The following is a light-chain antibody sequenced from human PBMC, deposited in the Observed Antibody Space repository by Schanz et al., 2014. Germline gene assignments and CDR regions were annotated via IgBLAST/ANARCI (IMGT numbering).Light chain of an antibody. CDR3: SSYGGSHNYV. Sequence: QSALTQPRSVSGSPGQSVTISCTGTSSDVGGYNYVSWYQQHPGKAPKLMIHDVTERPSGVSNRFSGSKSGNTASLTVSGLQAEDEADYYCSSYGGSHNYVFGTGTKLTVL. J-gene: IGLJ1*01. CDR1: SSDVGGYNY. V-gene: IGLV2-11*01. CDR2: DVT.